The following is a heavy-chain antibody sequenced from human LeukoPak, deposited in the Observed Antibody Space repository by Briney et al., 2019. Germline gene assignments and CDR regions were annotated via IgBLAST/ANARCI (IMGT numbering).Heavy chain of an antibody. CDR3: ARYAAAAY. J-gene: IGHJ4*02. CDR1: GFTFSNYA. V-gene: IGHV3-23*01. D-gene: IGHD2-8*01. CDR2: ITTSGDSA. Sequence: GGSLRLSCAASGFTFSNYAMSWVRQAPGKGLEWVSGITTSGDSAYYADSVKGRFTISRDDSKNTLYLQMNSLRAEDTAIYYCARYAAAAYWGQGTLVTVSS.